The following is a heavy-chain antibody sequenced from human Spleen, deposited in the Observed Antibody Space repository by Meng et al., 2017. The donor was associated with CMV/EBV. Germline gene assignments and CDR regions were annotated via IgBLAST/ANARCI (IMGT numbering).Heavy chain of an antibody. J-gene: IGHJ6*02. CDR1: GFTFSSYE. CDR2: ISSSGSTI. CDR3: ARVRPELLEWFYYYYGMDV. Sequence: LKISCAASGFTFSSYEMNWVRQAPGKGLEWVSYISSSGSTIYYADSVKGRFTISRDNAKNSLYLQMNSLRAEDTAVYYCARVRPELLEWFYYYYGMDVWGQGTTVTVSS. V-gene: IGHV3-48*03. D-gene: IGHD3-3*01.